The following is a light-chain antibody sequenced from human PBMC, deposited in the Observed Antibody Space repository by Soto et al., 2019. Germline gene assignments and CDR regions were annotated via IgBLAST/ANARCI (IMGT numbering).Light chain of an antibody. CDR3: SSYTSTSTLYV. Sequence: QSVVTQPASESVSPGQSITISGIGTSSDIGAYNYVSWYQQHPGKVPKLMIYEVTNRPSGLSNRFSGSKSGNTASLTISGLQTEDEADYFCSSYTSTSTLYVFGTGTKVTVL. CDR1: SSDIGAYNY. CDR2: EVT. V-gene: IGLV2-14*01. J-gene: IGLJ1*01.